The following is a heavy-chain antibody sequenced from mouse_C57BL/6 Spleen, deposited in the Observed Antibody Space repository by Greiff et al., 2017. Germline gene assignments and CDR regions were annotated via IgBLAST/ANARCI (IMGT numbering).Heavy chain of an antibody. J-gene: IGHJ2*01. D-gene: IGHD1-1*01. V-gene: IGHV1-4*01. Sequence: VQLQQSGAELARPGASVKMSCKASGYTFTSYTMHWVKQRPGQGLEWIGYINPSSGYTKYNQKFKDKATLTADKSSSTAYMQLSSLTSEDSAVSYCARKGYYGSSYDYWGQGTTLAVSS. CDR1: GYTFTSYT. CDR2: INPSSGYT. CDR3: ARKGYYGSSYDY.